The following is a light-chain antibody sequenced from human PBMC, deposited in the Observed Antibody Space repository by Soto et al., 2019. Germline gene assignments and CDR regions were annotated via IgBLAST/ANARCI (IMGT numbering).Light chain of an antibody. CDR2: AAS. V-gene: IGKV3-20*01. Sequence: SVLTQSPGTLSLFPGEGATLSCRTSQSISSTYLAWYQQRPGQAPRLLIYAASSRDTGIPDRFSGSGSGTDFTLTISRLEPEDFAVYYCQQYFGSLYTFGQGTKLEI. J-gene: IGKJ2*01. CDR1: QSISSTY. CDR3: QQYFGSLYT.